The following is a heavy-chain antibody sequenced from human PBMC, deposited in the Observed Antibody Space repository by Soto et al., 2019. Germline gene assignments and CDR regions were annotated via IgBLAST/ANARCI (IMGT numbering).Heavy chain of an antibody. J-gene: IGHJ6*02. CDR2: MNPNSGNT. V-gene: IGHV1-8*01. CDR3: ARDSTSQIAVAGTLYYYYGMDV. Sequence: GASVKVSCKASGYTFTSYDINWVRQATGQGLEWMGWMNPNSGNTGYAQKFQGRVTITTNTSISTAYMELSSLRSEDTAVYYCARDSTSQIAVAGTLYYYYGMDVWGQGTTVTVSS. CDR1: GYTFTSYD. D-gene: IGHD6-19*01.